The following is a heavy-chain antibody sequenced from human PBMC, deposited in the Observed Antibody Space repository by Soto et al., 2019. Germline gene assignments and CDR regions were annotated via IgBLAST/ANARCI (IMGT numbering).Heavy chain of an antibody. D-gene: IGHD2-21*01. CDR3: VRVGIVARPY. CDR1: GLTFSKFE. J-gene: IGHJ4*02. V-gene: IGHV3-48*03. Sequence: PGGSLRLSCEVSGLTFSKFEMTWVRQAPGQGLEWVSSISSDGATIYYADSVKGRFTISRDNDKNLLYLQMNSLKGEDTATYYCVRVGIVARPYWGQGTPVTVYS. CDR2: ISSDGATI.